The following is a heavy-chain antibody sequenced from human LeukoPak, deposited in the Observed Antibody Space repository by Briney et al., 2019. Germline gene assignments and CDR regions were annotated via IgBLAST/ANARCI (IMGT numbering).Heavy chain of an antibody. D-gene: IGHD1-1*01. J-gene: IGHJ4*02. CDR1: GFTFRSYW. CDR3: AKYWSRAFDS. CDR2: ISQDASRT. Sequence: PRGSLRLSCATSGFTFRSYWMGWVRQAPGKGLEWVGHISQDASRTDVADSLKGRFTISRDYATNSLFLHMTRLRADDTAVYYCAKYWSRAFDSWGQGTLVSVSS. V-gene: IGHV3-7*01.